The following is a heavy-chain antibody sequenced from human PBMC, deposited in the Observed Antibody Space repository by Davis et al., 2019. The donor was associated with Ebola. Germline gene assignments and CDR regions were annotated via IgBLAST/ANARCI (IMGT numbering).Heavy chain of an antibody. CDR2: ISSNGGST. CDR3: ARVITIFGVVIIDAFDI. J-gene: IGHJ3*02. D-gene: IGHD3-3*01. Sequence: GESLKISCSASGFTFSSYAMHWVRQAPGKGLEYVSAISSNGGSTYYADSVKGRFTISRDNAKNSLYLQMNSLRAEDTAVYYCARVITIFGVVIIDAFDIWGQGTMVTVSS. V-gene: IGHV3-64*04. CDR1: GFTFSSYA.